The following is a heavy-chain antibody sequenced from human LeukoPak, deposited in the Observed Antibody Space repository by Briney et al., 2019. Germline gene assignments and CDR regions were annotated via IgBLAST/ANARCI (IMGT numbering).Heavy chain of an antibody. D-gene: IGHD1-26*01. CDR1: GGSISSSSYY. CDR3: ARQGWELLDY. CDR2: IYYSGST. Sequence: SETLSLTCTVSGGSISSSSYYWGWIRQPPGKGLEWIGSIYYSGSTHYNPSLKSRVTISVDTSKNQFSLKLSSVTAADTAVYYCARQGWELLDYWGQGTLVTVSP. J-gene: IGHJ4*02. V-gene: IGHV4-39*01.